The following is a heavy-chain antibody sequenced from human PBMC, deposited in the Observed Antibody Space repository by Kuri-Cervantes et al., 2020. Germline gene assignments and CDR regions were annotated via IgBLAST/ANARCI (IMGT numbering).Heavy chain of an antibody. V-gene: IGHV4-34*01. Sequence: SQTLSLTCAVYGGSFSGYYWRWIRQPPGKGLEWIGEINHSGSTNYNPSLKSRVTISVDTSKNQISLKSSSVTAADTAVYYCARGTIRYFDWLPRNLGMDVWGQGTTVTVSS. CDR2: INHSGST. D-gene: IGHD3-9*01. CDR3: ARGTIRYFDWLPRNLGMDV. J-gene: IGHJ6*02. CDR1: GGSFSGYY.